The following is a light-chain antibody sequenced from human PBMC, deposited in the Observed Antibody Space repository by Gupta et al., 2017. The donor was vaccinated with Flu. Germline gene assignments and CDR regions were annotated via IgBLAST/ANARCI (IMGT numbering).Light chain of an antibody. V-gene: IGKV3-11*01. CDR3: QKLSNWPPYT. CDR2: DAS. CDR1: QSVSTY. Sequence: EIELTQSPATLSLSPGERATLSCRASQSVSTYLAWYQKKPGQAPRLLIYDASNRATGIPARFSGSGSGTDFTLTISSLEPEDFAVYYCQKLSNWPPYTFGQGTRLEIK. J-gene: IGKJ2*01.